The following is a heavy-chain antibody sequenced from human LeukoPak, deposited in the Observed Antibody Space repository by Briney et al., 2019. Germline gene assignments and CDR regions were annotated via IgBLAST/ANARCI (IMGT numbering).Heavy chain of an antibody. D-gene: IGHD4-17*01. Sequence: PGESLKISCKGSGYSFTSYWIGWMRQMPGKGLEWMGIIYPGDSDTRYSPSFQGQVTISADKSISTAYLQWSSLKASDTAMYYCARLLPGTVTTKFDAFDIWGQGTMVTVSS. CDR3: ARLLPGTVTTKFDAFDI. J-gene: IGHJ3*02. CDR1: GYSFTSYW. CDR2: IYPGDSDT. V-gene: IGHV5-51*01.